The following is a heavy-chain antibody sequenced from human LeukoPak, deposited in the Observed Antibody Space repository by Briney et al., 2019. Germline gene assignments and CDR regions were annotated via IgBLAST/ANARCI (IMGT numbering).Heavy chain of an antibody. CDR2: INPNSGGT. CDR3: ARDGSSIAAKNWFDP. V-gene: IGHV1-2*02. D-gene: IGHD6-6*01. Sequence: GASVKVSCKASGYTFTGYYMHWVRQAPGQGLEWMGWINPNSGGTNYAQKFQGRVTMTRDTSISTAYMELSRLRSDDTAVYYCARDGSSIAAKNWFDPWGQGTLVTVSS. J-gene: IGHJ5*02. CDR1: GYTFTGYY.